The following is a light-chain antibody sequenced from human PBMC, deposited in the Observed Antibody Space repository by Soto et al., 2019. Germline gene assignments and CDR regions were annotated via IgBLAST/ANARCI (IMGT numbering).Light chain of an antibody. Sequence: QSALTQPASVSGSPGQSITISCTGTSRDVGGYDYVSWYQQHPGKAPKLMIYDVSNRPSGVSNRFSGSKSGNTASLTIAGLQAEAEADYYCSSYTSSSTLFGGGTKLTVL. CDR1: SRDVGGYDY. CDR3: SSYTSSSTL. CDR2: DVS. V-gene: IGLV2-14*01. J-gene: IGLJ2*01.